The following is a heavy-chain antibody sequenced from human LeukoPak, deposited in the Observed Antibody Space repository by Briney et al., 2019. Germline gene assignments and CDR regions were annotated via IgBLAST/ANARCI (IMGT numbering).Heavy chain of an antibody. D-gene: IGHD3-10*01. CDR1: GGSFSGYY. Sequence: SETLSLPCAVYGGSFSGYYWSWIRQPPGKGLEWIGEINHSGSTNYNPSLKSRVTISVDTSKNQFSLKLSSVTAADTAVYYCASLYYGSGSYFFDYWGQGTLVTVSS. CDR3: ASLYYGSGSYFFDY. V-gene: IGHV4-34*01. J-gene: IGHJ4*02. CDR2: INHSGST.